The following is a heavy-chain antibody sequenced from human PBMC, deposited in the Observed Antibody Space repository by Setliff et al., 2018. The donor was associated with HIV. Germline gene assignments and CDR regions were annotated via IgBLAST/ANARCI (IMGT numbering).Heavy chain of an antibody. CDR1: GYSFTNHY. CDR3: ARVNSDAFDV. Sequence: ASVKVSCKPSGYSFTNHYMHWVRQAPGQGLEWMGVINPTGGSTRNTQKFQGRVAMTRDTSTSTAYMELSSLRSEDTAVYYCARVNSDAFDVWGQGTKVTVSS. V-gene: IGHV1-46*01. J-gene: IGHJ3*01. CDR2: INPTGGST.